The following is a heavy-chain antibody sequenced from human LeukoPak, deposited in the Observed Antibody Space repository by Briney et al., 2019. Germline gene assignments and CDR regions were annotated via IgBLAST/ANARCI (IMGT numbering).Heavy chain of an antibody. Sequence: SETLSLTCTVSGGSISSSSYYWGWIRQPPGKGLEWIGSIYYSGSTYYNPSLKSRVTISVDTSKNQFSLKLSSVTAADTAVYYCARDQVGYGDYVDRKLPSTYFDYWGQGTLVTVSS. D-gene: IGHD4-17*01. J-gene: IGHJ4*02. CDR2: IYYSGST. V-gene: IGHV4-39*07. CDR1: GGSISSSSYY. CDR3: ARDQVGYGDYVDRKLPSTYFDY.